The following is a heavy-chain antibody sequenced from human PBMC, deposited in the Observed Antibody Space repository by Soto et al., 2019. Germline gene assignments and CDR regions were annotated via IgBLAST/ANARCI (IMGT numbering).Heavy chain of an antibody. CDR2: IIPIFGTA. CDR3: ARSRYYYDSSGSIGGMDV. Sequence: ASVKVSCKASGGTFSSYAISWVRQAPGQGLEWMGGIIPIFGTANYAQKFQGRVTITADESTSTAYMELSSLRSEDTAVYYCARSRYYYDSSGSIGGMDVWGQGTTVTVSS. V-gene: IGHV1-69*13. D-gene: IGHD3-22*01. J-gene: IGHJ6*02. CDR1: GGTFSSYA.